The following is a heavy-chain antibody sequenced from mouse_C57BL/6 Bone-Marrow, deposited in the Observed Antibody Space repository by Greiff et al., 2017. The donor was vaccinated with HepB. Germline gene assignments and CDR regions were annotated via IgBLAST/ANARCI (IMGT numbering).Heavy chain of an antibody. CDR1: GYTFTSYW. CDR3: TSSDYYGSSPFAY. J-gene: IGHJ3*01. Sequence: EVKLVESGTVLARPGASVKMSRKTSGYTFTSYWMHWVKQRPGQGLEWIGAIYPGNSDTSYNQKFKGKAKLTAVTSASTAYMELSSLTNEDSAVYYCTSSDYYGSSPFAYWGQGTLVTVSA. V-gene: IGHV1-5*01. D-gene: IGHD1-1*01. CDR2: IYPGNSDT.